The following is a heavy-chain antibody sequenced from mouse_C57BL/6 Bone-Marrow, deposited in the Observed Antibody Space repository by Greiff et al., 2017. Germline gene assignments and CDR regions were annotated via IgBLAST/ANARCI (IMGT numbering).Heavy chain of an antibody. D-gene: IGHD1-1*01. CDR3: ARGGLLPYY. Sequence: QVQLQQPGAELVKPGASVTLSCKASGYTFTSYWMHWVKQRPGQGLEWIGMIHPNSGSTNYNEKFKSKATLTVDKSSSTAYMQLSSLTSEDSAVDYCARGGLLPYYWGQGTTLTVSS. CDR2: IHPNSGST. CDR1: GYTFTSYW. V-gene: IGHV1-64*01. J-gene: IGHJ2*01.